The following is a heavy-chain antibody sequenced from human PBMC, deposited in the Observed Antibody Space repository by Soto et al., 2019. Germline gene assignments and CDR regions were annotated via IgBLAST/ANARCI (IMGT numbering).Heavy chain of an antibody. V-gene: IGHV2-5*02. CDR1: GFSLTTRGVG. CDR2: IYWDDDK. D-gene: IGHD5-18*01. CDR3: AHRQRGFSYHFDY. J-gene: IGHJ4*02. Sequence: QITLKESGPALVKPTQTLTLTCTFSGFSLTTRGVGVGWFRQPPGKALEWLALIYWDDDKWYSPSLKTRLTITEDTSKNQVALTMTNVDPLDTATYYCAHRQRGFSYHFDYWGQGTLVTVSS.